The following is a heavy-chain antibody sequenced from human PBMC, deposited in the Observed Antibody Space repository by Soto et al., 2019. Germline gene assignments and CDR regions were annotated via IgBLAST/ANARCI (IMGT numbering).Heavy chain of an antibody. Sequence: GSLRLSCEVSGFTFSAYWMHWVRQVPGKGLIWVSRISDDGSTTTYADSVKGRFTISRDNAKNTLYLQMNSLRADDTGLYYCTRGPRVSSTGTGAHWGQGTLVTVSS. CDR3: TRGPRVSSTGTGAH. D-gene: IGHD1-1*01. CDR2: ISDDGSTT. J-gene: IGHJ4*02. CDR1: GFTFSAYW. V-gene: IGHV3-74*01.